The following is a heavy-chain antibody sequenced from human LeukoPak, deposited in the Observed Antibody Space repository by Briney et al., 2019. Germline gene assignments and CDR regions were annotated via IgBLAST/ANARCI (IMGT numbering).Heavy chain of an antibody. Sequence: GGSLRLSCAASGFTFSSYAMSWARQAPGKGLEWVSGLSDSGGTTYYADSVKGRFTISRDNSKNTLYLQMNSLRAEDTAVYYCAKDRVSSSSSSSPDYWGQGTLVTVSS. D-gene: IGHD2-2*01. CDR1: GFTFSSYA. CDR2: LSDSGGTT. V-gene: IGHV3-23*01. J-gene: IGHJ4*02. CDR3: AKDRVSSSSSSSPDY.